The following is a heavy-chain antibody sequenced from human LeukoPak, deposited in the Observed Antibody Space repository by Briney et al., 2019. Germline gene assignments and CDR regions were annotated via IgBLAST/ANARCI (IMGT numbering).Heavy chain of an antibody. CDR3: AKGPHYDSSGYHFDY. D-gene: IGHD3-22*01. CDR1: GFTFSSYA. V-gene: IGHV3-23*01. Sequence: GGSLGLSCAASGFTFSSYAMSWVRQAPGKGLEWVSAISGSGGSTYYADSVKGRFTISRDNSKNTLYLQMNSLRAEDTAVYYCAKGPHYDSSGYHFDYWGQGTLVTVSS. J-gene: IGHJ4*02. CDR2: ISGSGGST.